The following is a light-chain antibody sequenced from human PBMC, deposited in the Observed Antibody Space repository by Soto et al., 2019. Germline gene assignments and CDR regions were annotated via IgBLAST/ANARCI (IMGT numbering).Light chain of an antibody. CDR3: LQTDGNTWT. Sequence: DIQMTQSPSSLSASVGDRVTITCRASQNIGVYLNWYQKKPGKAPELLIHAASSLQSGVPSTFSGSGSETDFAHTTSSLQPEDFATYHCLQTDGNTWTFAQGNKVDIX. CDR1: QNIGVY. J-gene: IGKJ1*01. V-gene: IGKV1-39*01. CDR2: AAS.